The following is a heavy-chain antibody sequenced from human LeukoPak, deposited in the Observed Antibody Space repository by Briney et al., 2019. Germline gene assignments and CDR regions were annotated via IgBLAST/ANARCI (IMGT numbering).Heavy chain of an antibody. CDR2: IIPIFGTA. J-gene: IGHJ4*02. Sequence: GASVKVSCKASGGTFSSYAISWVRQAPGQGLEWMGGIIPIFGTANYAQKFQGRVTITADESTSTAYMELSSLRSEDTAVYYCARGDSSGLHGTGLFDYWGQGTLVTVSS. V-gene: IGHV1-69*13. CDR3: ARGDSSGLHGTGLFDY. CDR1: GGTFSSYA. D-gene: IGHD3-22*01.